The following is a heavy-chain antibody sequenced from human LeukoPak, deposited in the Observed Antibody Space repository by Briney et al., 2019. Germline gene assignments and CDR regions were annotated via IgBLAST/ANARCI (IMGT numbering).Heavy chain of an antibody. CDR3: MKRFCSGGSCFSFFDY. CDR2: ISSNGGST. J-gene: IGHJ4*02. Sequence: GGSLRLSCSASGFTFSSYAMHWVRQTPGKGLEYVTAISSNGGSTYYADSVKGRFTISRDNSKNTLYLQMSSLRAEDTAVYYCMKRFCSGGSCFSFFDYWGQGTLVTVSS. CDR1: GFTFSSYA. D-gene: IGHD2-15*01. V-gene: IGHV3-64D*06.